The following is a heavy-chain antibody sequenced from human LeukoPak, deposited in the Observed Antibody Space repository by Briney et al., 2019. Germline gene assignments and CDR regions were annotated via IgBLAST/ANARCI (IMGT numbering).Heavy chain of an antibody. CDR3: AREGVVGATANHYDY. V-gene: IGHV3-7*01. J-gene: IGHJ4*02. CDR2: IKQDGSAN. D-gene: IGHD1-26*01. CDR1: GFTFSTYW. Sequence: GGSLRLSCAATGFTFSTYWMSWVRQAPGKGLEWVANIKQDGSANYHVDSVKGRFTISRDNAKNSLYLQMNSLRAEDTGVYYCAREGVVGATANHYDYWGQGSLVTVSS.